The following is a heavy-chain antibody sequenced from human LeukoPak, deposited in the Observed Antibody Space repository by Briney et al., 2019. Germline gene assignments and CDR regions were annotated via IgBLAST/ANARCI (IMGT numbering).Heavy chain of an antibody. J-gene: IGHJ3*02. Sequence: ASVKVSCKASGYTFTGYYMHWVRQAPGQGLEWMGWINPNSGGTNYAQKFQGRVTMTRDTSISTAYMELSRLRSDDTAVYYCARGHYDILTGYPSHAFDIWGQGTMVTVSS. D-gene: IGHD3-9*01. CDR1: GYTFTGYY. V-gene: IGHV1-2*02. CDR3: ARGHYDILTGYPSHAFDI. CDR2: INPNSGGT.